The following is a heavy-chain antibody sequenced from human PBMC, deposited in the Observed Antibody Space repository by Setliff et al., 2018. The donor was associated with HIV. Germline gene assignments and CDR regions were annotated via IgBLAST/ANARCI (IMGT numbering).Heavy chain of an antibody. CDR1: GYTFTGYY. Sequence: ASVKVSCKAFGYTFTGYYMHWVRQAPGQGLEWMGWINPKSGATNYTQNFQGRVTMSRDTSISTAYMELSRLKSEDAAVYYCARGAVVTNYFDYWGQGTLVTVSS. D-gene: IGHD2-15*01. V-gene: IGHV1-2*02. CDR2: INPKSGAT. J-gene: IGHJ4*02. CDR3: ARGAVVTNYFDY.